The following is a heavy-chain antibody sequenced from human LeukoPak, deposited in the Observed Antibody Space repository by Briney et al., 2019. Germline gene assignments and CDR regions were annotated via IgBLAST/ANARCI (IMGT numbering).Heavy chain of an antibody. CDR1: GYSISSGYY. V-gene: IGHV4-4*07. CDR2: IYSSGST. J-gene: IGHJ4*02. CDR3: VRNAGDY. Sequence: PSETLSLTCAVSGYSISSGYYWSWIRQAAGKGLEWIGRIYSSGSTNYNPSLKNRVTMSVDMSKNQFSLKLSSVTAADTAVYYCVRNAGDYWGQGTLVTVSS.